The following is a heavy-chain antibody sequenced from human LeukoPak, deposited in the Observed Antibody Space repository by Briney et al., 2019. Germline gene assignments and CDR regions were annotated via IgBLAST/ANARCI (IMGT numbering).Heavy chain of an antibody. CDR3: AREKRAQTIAVAGTSLGY. CDR2: MNPNSGNT. Sequence: ASVKVSCKASGYTFTSYDINWVRQATGQGLEWMGWMNPNSGNTGYAQKFQGRVTMTRNTSISTAYMELSSLRSEDTAVYYCAREKRAQTIAVAGTSLGYWGQGTLVTVSS. D-gene: IGHD6-19*01. J-gene: IGHJ4*02. CDR1: GYTFTSYD. V-gene: IGHV1-8*01.